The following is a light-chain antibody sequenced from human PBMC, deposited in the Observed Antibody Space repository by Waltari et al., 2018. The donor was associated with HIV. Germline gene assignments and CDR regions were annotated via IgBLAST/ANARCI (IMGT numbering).Light chain of an antibody. CDR1: QRVSGY. CDR3: QQYGSSPPYT. Sequence: IVLTQSPGTLSLSPGERATLSCRASQRVSGYLAWYQQKPGQAPRLLIYGASSRATGSPDRFSGSGSGTDFTLTISRLEPEDFAVYYCQQYGSSPPYTFGQGTKLEIK. CDR2: GAS. J-gene: IGKJ2*01. V-gene: IGKV3-20*01.